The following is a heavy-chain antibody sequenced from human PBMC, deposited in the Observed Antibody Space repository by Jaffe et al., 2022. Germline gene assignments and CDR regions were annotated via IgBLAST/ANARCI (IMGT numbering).Heavy chain of an antibody. CDR2: INQDGSEK. J-gene: IGHJ4*02. CDR1: GFTFSSYS. D-gene: IGHD5-12*01. Sequence: EVQLVESGGGLVQPGGSLRLSCAASGFTFSSYSMTWVRQAPGKGLEWVAKINQDGSEKYFVDSVKGRFTISRDNAKNSLYLQMNSLRAEDTAVYYCARDRGYSDYPPRWGQGTLVTVSS. CDR3: ARDRGYSDYPPR. V-gene: IGHV3-7*01.